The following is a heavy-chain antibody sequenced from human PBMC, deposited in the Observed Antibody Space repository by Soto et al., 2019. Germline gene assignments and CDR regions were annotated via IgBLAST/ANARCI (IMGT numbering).Heavy chain of an antibody. V-gene: IGHV5-51*01. D-gene: IGHD2-15*01. CDR1: GYSFTSYW. J-gene: IGHJ6*02. Sequence: WESLKISCKGSGYSFTSYWIGWVRQMPGKGLEWMGIIYPGDSDTRYSPSFQGQVTISADKSISTAYLQWSSLKASDTAMYYCARRHCSGGSCYHYGMDVWGQGTTVTVSS. CDR2: IYPGDSDT. CDR3: ARRHCSGGSCYHYGMDV.